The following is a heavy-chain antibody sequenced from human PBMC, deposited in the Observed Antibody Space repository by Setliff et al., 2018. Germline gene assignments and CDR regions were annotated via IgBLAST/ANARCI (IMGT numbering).Heavy chain of an antibody. CDR3: ARSPITIFGVVLHPLDY. CDR2: INHSGST. V-gene: IGHV4-34*01. D-gene: IGHD3-3*01. J-gene: IGHJ4*02. Sequence: PSETLSLTCAVYGGSFSGYYWSWIRQPPGKGLEWIGEINHSGSTNYNPSLKSRVTISVDTSKNQFSLKLSSVTAADTAVYYCARSPITIFGVVLHPLDYWGQGTLVTSP. CDR1: GGSFSGYY.